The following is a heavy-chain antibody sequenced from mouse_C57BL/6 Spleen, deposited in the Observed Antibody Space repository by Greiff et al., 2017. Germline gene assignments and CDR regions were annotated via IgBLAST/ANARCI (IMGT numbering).Heavy chain of an antibody. CDR3: ARRVVATDWYFDV. D-gene: IGHD1-1*01. J-gene: IGHJ1*03. CDR2: IDPSDSET. CDR1: GYTFTNYW. V-gene: IGHV1-52*01. Sequence: VQLQQSGAELVRPGSSVKLSCKASGYTFTNYWMHWVKQRPIQGLEWIGNIDPSDSETHYNQKFKDKATLTVDKSSSTAYMQLSSLTSEDSAVYYCARRVVATDWYFDVWGTGTTVTVSS.